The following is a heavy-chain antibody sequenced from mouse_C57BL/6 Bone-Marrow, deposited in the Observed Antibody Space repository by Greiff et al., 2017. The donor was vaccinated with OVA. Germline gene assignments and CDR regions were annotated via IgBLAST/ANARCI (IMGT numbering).Heavy chain of an antibody. J-gene: IGHJ3*01. D-gene: IGHD1-1*01. CDR1: GYTFTDYN. CDR2: INPNNGGT. CDR3: ARENYGSSYSFAY. Sequence: EVQLQESGPELVKPGASVKIPCKASGYTFTDYNMDWVKQSHGKSLEWIGDINPNNGGTIYNQKFKGKATLTVDKSSSTAYMELRSLTSEDTAVYYCARENYGSSYSFAYWGQGTLVTVSA. V-gene: IGHV1-18*01.